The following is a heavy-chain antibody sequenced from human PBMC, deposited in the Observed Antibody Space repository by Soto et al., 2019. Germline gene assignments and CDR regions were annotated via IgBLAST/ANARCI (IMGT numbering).Heavy chain of an antibody. CDR3: AKDGAVTMVRGVIINAEYFQH. Sequence: PGGSLRLSCAASGFTFSSYAMSWVRQAPGKGLEWISAISGSGGSTYYADSVKGRFTISRDNSKNTLYLQMNSLRAEDTAVYYCAKDGAVTMVRGVIINAEYFQHWGQGALVTVSS. V-gene: IGHV3-23*01. CDR1: GFTFSSYA. CDR2: ISGSGGST. J-gene: IGHJ1*01. D-gene: IGHD3-10*01.